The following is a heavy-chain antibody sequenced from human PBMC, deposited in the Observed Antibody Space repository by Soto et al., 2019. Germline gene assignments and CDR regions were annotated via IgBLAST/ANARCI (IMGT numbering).Heavy chain of an antibody. V-gene: IGHV3-23*04. J-gene: IGHJ4*02. CDR3: AKHFIGGRLQSPFDL. D-gene: IGHD1-1*01. Sequence: EVQLGESGGGLVQPGGALRLSCAGSGVPFGTFTIKWVLQAPGKGLAWVSGLSDNVGTTHYAYSVKGRFTISRDKSKKTLYLQMNNLRAEDTAVYYCAKHFIGGRLQSPFDLWGQGTLVTVSS. CDR1: GVPFGTFT. CDR2: LSDNVGTT.